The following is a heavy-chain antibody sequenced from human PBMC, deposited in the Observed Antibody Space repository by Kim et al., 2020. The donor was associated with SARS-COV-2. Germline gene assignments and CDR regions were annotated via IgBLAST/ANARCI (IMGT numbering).Heavy chain of an antibody. J-gene: IGHJ4*02. CDR2: IKRDGSER. Sequence: GGSLRLSCVDSGFTFNNYWVTWVRQAPGKGLEWVANIKRDGSERYYGDSVKGRFTISRDNAESSVYLQMNSLRSEDTAVYYCGISGICGQRTLVTVSS. CDR1: GFTFNNYW. CDR3: GISGI. V-gene: IGHV3-7*01.